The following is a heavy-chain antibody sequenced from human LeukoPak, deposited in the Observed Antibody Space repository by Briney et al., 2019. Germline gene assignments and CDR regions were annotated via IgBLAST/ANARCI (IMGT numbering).Heavy chain of an antibody. D-gene: IGHD2-15*01. V-gene: IGHV1-8*01. CDR3: ARGGYCSGRSCYSFLDY. CDR1: GYTFTSYD. Sequence: ASVTVSCKASGYTFTSYDINWVRPATGQGLDWMGWMNPNSGNTGYAQKFQGRVTMTRKHSINTAYMELSSWESEEPAVYYCARGGYCSGRSCYSFLDYWGQGTLVTVSS. J-gene: IGHJ4*02. CDR2: MNPNSGNT.